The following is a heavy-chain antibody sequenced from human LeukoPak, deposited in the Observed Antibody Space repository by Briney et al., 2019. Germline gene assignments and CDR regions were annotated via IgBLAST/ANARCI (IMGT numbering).Heavy chain of an antibody. CDR2: ISYEASNK. V-gene: IGHV3-30*01. CDR3: ARDYLVGCTDTICYPIDY. CDR1: GFTFGYHA. J-gene: IGHJ4*02. Sequence: PGGSLRLSCAASGFTFGYHAMHWVRQAPGMGLEGLAVISYEASNKYYADSVKGRFTISRDNSKNMLYLQMNSLRAEDTAVYYCARDYLVGCTDTICYPIDYWGQGTLVTVSS. D-gene: IGHD2-8*02.